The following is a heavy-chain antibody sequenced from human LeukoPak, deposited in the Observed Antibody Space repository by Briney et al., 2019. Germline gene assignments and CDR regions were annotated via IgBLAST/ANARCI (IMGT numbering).Heavy chain of an antibody. D-gene: IGHD3-10*01. CDR2: ITGSGGTT. CDR1: GFTFSRYA. J-gene: IGHJ4*02. CDR3: ARDALITMVRGDPDY. V-gene: IGHV3-23*01. Sequence: PGGSLRLSCAASGFTFSRYAMTWVRQTPGKGLEWVSAITGSGGTTYYADSVKGRFTISRDNAKNSLYLQMNSLRAEDTAVYYCARDALITMVRGDPDYWGQGTLVTVSS.